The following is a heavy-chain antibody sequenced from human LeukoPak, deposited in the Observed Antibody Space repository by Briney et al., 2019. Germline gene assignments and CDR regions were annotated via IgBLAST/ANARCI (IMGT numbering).Heavy chain of an antibody. D-gene: IGHD3-22*01. V-gene: IGHV4-39*07. Sequence: SETLSLTCTVSGGSISSSSYYWGWIRQPPGKGLEWIGSIYYSGSTYYNPSLKSRVTISVDTSKNQFSLKLSSVTAADTAVYYCARAPDYYDSSGYYANWFDPWGQGTLVTVSS. CDR3: ARAPDYYDSSGYYANWFDP. CDR2: IYYSGST. J-gene: IGHJ5*02. CDR1: GGSISSSSYY.